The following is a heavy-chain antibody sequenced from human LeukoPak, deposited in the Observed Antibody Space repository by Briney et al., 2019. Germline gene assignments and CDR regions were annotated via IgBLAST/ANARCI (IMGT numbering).Heavy chain of an antibody. J-gene: IGHJ6*02. CDR1: GGSISSSSYY. Sequence: SETLSLTCTVSGGSISSSSYYWGWIRQPPGKGLEWIGSIYYSGSTYYNPSLKSRVTISVDTSKNQFSLKLSSVTAADTAVYYCASIYSSGWYQIYYYYGMDVWSQGTTVTVSS. CDR2: IYYSGST. D-gene: IGHD6-19*01. CDR3: ASIYSSGWYQIYYYYGMDV. V-gene: IGHV4-39*01.